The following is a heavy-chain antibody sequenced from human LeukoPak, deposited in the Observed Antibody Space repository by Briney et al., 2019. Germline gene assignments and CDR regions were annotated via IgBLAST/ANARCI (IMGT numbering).Heavy chain of an antibody. Sequence: SQTLSLTCTVSGGSISSGDYYWSWIRQPPGKGLEWIGYIYYSGSTYYNPSLKSRVTISVDTSKNQFSLKLSSVTAADTAMYYCAREVPYNNWFDPWGQGTLVTVSS. J-gene: IGHJ5*02. CDR2: IYYSGST. D-gene: IGHD4-11*01. CDR1: GGSISSGDYY. CDR3: AREVPYNNWFDP. V-gene: IGHV4-30-4*08.